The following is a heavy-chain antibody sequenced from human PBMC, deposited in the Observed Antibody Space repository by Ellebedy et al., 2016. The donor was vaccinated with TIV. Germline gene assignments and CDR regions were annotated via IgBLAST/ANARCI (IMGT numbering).Heavy chain of an antibody. D-gene: IGHD2-15*01. Sequence: SETLSLXCTVSGGSISSYYWSWIRQPPGKGLEWIGYIYYSGSTNYNPSLKSRVTISVDTSKNQFSLKLSSVTAADTAVYYCAREDCSGGSCYYYYYYYMDVWGKGTTVTVSS. J-gene: IGHJ6*03. CDR3: AREDCSGGSCYYYYYYYMDV. V-gene: IGHV4-59*08. CDR1: GGSISSYY. CDR2: IYYSGST.